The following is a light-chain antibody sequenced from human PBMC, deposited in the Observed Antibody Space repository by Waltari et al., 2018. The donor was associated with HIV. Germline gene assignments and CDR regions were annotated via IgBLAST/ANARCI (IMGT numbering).Light chain of an antibody. V-gene: IGLV8-61*01. CDR3: VLYMGSGISV. CDR1: SGSVSTTYY. J-gene: IGLJ2*01. Sequence: QTVVTQAPSFSVSPGGTVTLTCGLSSGSVSTTYYPSWYQHTPGQAPRTLIYNTNTRSSGVPDRFSGSILGNKAALNITGAQADDECDYYCVLYMGSGISVFGGGTKLTVL. CDR2: NTN.